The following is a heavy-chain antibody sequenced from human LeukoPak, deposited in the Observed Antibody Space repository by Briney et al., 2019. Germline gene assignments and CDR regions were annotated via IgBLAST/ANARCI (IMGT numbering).Heavy chain of an antibody. CDR1: GDSISSGGCY. J-gene: IGHJ4*02. CDR2: IYYSGST. Sequence: PSETLSLTCTVSGDSISSGGCYWSWIRQRPGKGLEWIGYIYYSGSTYYNPSLKSRVTISVDTSKNQFSLKLSSVTAADTAVYYCARGDPYSGSYWRIGVYFDYWGQGTLVTVSS. CDR3: ARGDPYSGSYWRIGVYFDY. D-gene: IGHD1-26*01. V-gene: IGHV4-31*03.